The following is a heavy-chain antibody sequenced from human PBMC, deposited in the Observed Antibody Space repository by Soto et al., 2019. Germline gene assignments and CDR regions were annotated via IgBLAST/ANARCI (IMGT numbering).Heavy chain of an antibody. D-gene: IGHD2-8*01. Sequence: GSGPTLVNPTQTLTLTCTFSGFTLGTTGLSVNWIRQAPGKALEWLAVIDWDGDRFYSASLKTRLSISKDTSKNKVDLTMTNKEPVDTATYFCARSQGGMLYNSYFDFWGQGTLVTVSS. CDR3: ARSQGGMLYNSYFDF. CDR1: GFTLGTTGLS. J-gene: IGHJ4*02. V-gene: IGHV2-70*13. CDR2: IDWDGDR.